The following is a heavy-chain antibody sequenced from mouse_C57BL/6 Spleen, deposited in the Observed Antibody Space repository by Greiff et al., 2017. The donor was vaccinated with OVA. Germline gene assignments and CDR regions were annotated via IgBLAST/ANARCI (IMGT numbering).Heavy chain of an antibody. CDR2: IDPSDSET. CDR1: GYTFTSYW. J-gene: IGHJ3*01. CDR3: ARYGYDGGDWCAY. D-gene: IGHD2-2*01. V-gene: IGHV1-52*01. Sequence: QVQLQQPGAELVRPGSSVKLSCKASGYTFTSYWMHWVKQRPIQGLEWIGNIDPSDSETHYNQKFKDKATLTVDKSSSTAYMQLSSLTSEDSAVYYCARYGYDGGDWCAYWGQGTLVTVSA.